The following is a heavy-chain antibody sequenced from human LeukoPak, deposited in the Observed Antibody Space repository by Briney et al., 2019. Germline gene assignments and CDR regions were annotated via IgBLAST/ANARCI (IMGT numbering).Heavy chain of an antibody. CDR1: GFTVSSNH. D-gene: IGHD3-10*01. Sequence: PGGSLRLSCAASGFTVSSNHMSWVRQAPGKGLEWVSVIYSGGTIYYADSVKGRFTISRDNSENTVYLEMNSLGAEDTAVYYCARGLTGSGYGSFDLWGQGTLVTVSS. CDR3: ARGLTGSGYGSFDL. CDR2: IYSGGTI. V-gene: IGHV3-66*01. J-gene: IGHJ4*02.